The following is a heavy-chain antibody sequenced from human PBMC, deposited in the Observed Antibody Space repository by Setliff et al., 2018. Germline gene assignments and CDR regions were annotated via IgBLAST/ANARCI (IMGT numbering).Heavy chain of an antibody. J-gene: IGHJ3*02. CDR2: ISSSSSTI. CDR3: ARDYTYYDFWSGPSSDAFDI. V-gene: IGHV3-48*01. Sequence: PGGSLRLSCAASGFTFSSYSMNWVRQAPGKGLEWVSYISSSSSTIYYADSVKGRFTISRDNAKNSLYPQMNSLRAEDTAVYYCARDYTYYDFWSGPSSDAFDIWGQGTMVTVSS. CDR1: GFTFSSYS. D-gene: IGHD3-3*01.